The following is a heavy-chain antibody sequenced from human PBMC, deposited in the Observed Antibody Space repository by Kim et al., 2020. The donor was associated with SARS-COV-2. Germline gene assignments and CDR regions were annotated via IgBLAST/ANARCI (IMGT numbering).Heavy chain of an antibody. J-gene: IGHJ4*02. CDR3: AKDLGYCSGGSCLGYFDY. Sequence: KGRFTISRANSKNTLYLQMNSLRAEDTAVYYCAKDLGYCSGGSCLGYFDYWGQGTLVTVSS. D-gene: IGHD2-15*01. V-gene: IGHV3-23*01.